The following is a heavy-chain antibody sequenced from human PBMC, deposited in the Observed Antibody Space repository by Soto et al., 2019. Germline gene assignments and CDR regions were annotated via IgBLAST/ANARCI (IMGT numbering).Heavy chain of an antibody. CDR1: GYALRDYS. J-gene: IGHJ3*02. V-gene: IGHV3-48*02. Sequence: GGSLRLSCAASGYALRDYSMNWVRQAPGKGLEWVSYTGTRRKYTFYADSVRGRFTISRDDARNSVYLQLNSLRDEDTAVYYCVRDRDCSFDSWGQEIMVSASS. CDR3: VRDRDCSFDS. CDR2: TGTRRKYT. D-gene: IGHD2-15*01.